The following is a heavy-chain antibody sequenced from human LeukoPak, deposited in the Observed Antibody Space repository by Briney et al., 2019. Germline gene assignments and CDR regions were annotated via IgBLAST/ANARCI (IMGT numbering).Heavy chain of an antibody. J-gene: IGHJ4*02. CDR1: GFTFSSYS. CDR3: ARGRRLMGYGDYGPYW. V-gene: IGHV3-48*04. CDR2: ISSSSSTI. D-gene: IGHD4-17*01. Sequence: PGGSLRLSCAASGFTFSSYSMNWVRQAPGKGLEWVSYISSSSSTIYYADSVKGRFTISRDNAKNSLYLQMNSLRAEDTAVYYCARGRRLMGYGDYGPYWWGQGTLVSVSS.